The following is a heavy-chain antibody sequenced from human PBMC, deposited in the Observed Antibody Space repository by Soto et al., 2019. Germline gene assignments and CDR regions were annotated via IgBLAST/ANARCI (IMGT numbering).Heavy chain of an antibody. CDR3: ERERVKELLQFDY. V-gene: IGHV1-69*12. J-gene: IGHJ4*02. Sequence: VQLVQSGAEVKKPGSSVKVSCKASGGTFSSYAISWVRQAPGQGLEWMGGIIPIFGPAHYAQKFQGRVTITADESTSTAYMELSSLRSEDTAVYYCERERVKELLQFDYWGQGTLVTVSS. CDR2: IIPIFGPA. D-gene: IGHD1-26*01. CDR1: GGTFSSYA.